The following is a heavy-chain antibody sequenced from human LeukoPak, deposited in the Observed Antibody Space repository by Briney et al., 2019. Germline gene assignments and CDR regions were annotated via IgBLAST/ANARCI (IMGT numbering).Heavy chain of an antibody. Sequence: SETLPLTCSVSDGSINTISDYWGWVRQPPGKGLEWIGSVYYTGSTYYNAPFKSRVTISIDTSKNQFSLSLSAVTAADTAMYYCAREDAVSSDDAFDLWGQGTMVTVS. CDR2: VYYTGST. V-gene: IGHV4-39*07. J-gene: IGHJ3*01. D-gene: IGHD6-19*01. CDR1: DGSINTISDY. CDR3: AREDAVSSDDAFDL.